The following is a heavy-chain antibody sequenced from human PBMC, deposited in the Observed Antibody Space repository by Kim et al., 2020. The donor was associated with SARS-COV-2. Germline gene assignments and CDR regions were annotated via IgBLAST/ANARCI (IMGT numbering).Heavy chain of an antibody. V-gene: IGHV1-69*13. D-gene: IGHD6-19*01. CDR1: GGTFSSYA. CDR3: AKNSGWYEYYFDY. Sequence: SVKVSCKASGGTFSSYAISWVRQAPGQGLEWMGGIIPIFGTANYAQKFQGRVTITADESTSTAYMELSSLRSEDTAVYYCAKNSGWYEYYFDYWGQGTLVTVSS. CDR2: IIPIFGTA. J-gene: IGHJ4*02.